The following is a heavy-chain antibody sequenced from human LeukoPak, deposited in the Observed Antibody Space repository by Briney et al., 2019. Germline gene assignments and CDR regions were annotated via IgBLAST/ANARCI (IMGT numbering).Heavy chain of an antibody. V-gene: IGHV4-39*01. J-gene: IGHJ6*02. D-gene: IGHD3-10*01. Sequence: SETLSLTCTVSVDSISNSAYYWVWIRQPPGKGLEGIGTITNTGNTYSNPSLKSRVTISIYTSKTQISLKLTSVTAADTAVFYCARKTPGTSVDVWGQGTPVTVSS. CDR3: ARKTPGTSVDV. CDR1: VDSISNSAYY. CDR2: ITNTGNT.